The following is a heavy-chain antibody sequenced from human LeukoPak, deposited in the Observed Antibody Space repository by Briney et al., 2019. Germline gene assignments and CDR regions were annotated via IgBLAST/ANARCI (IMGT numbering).Heavy chain of an antibody. V-gene: IGHV5-10-1*01. D-gene: IGHD3-10*01. CDR2: IDPSDSYT. CDR1: GYSFTNYW. Sequence: GESLKISCKGSGYSFTNYWISWVRQMPGKGLEWMGRIDPSDSYTNYSPSFQVHVTISADKSISTAFLQWSSLKASDTAMYYCARHGGDYYASGSYYPPNWFDPWGQGTLVTVSS. CDR3: ARHGGDYYASGSYYPPNWFDP. J-gene: IGHJ5*02.